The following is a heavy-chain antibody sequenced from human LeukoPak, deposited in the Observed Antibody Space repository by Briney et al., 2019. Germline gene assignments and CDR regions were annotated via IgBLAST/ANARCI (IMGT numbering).Heavy chain of an antibody. CDR3: ARGYYYDSSAYFDY. V-gene: IGHV4-34*01. J-gene: IGHJ4*02. CDR2: INHSGNT. D-gene: IGHD3-22*01. CDR1: GGSFSGYY. Sequence: AETLSLTCAVYGGSFSGYYWIWIRQPPAKGLEYIGEINHSGNTNYNPYLTSRVTISEDTSNNQFSLELSSVTAADQAVYYFARGYYYDSSAYFDYWGQGTLVTVCS.